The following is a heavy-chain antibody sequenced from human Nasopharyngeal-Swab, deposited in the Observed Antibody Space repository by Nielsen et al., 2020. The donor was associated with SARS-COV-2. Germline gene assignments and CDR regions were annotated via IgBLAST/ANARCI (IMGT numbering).Heavy chain of an antibody. CDR1: GIIVTSNY. D-gene: IGHD1-26*01. Sequence: GESLNISCAASGIIVTSNYMNLVRPSPGGGLEWVSVIYDDGRTYYADSVKGRFIVSTDNSKNTASLQMNSLRTDDTAVYYCARDGDGAWDLDYWGQGTLVTVSS. V-gene: IGHV3-53*01. CDR3: ARDGDGAWDLDY. CDR2: IYDDGRT. J-gene: IGHJ4*02.